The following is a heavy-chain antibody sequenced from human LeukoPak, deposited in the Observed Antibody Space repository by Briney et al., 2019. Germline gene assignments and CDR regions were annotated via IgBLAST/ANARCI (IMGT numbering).Heavy chain of an antibody. V-gene: IGHV3-7*01. Sequence: GGSLRLSCAASGFTFSSYWMSWVRQAPGKGLEWVANIKQDGSEKYYVDSVKGRFTISRDNAKNSLYLQMNSLRAEDTAVYYCAREGGGSGWYESFDYWGQGTLVTVSS. CDR2: IKQDGSEK. J-gene: IGHJ4*02. D-gene: IGHD6-19*01. CDR1: GFTFSSYW. CDR3: AREGGGSGWYESFDY.